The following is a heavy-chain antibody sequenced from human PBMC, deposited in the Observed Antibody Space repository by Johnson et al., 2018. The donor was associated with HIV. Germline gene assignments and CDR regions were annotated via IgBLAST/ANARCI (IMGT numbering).Heavy chain of an antibody. V-gene: IGHV3-30-3*01. CDR3: ARERGISGGFDF. J-gene: IGHJ3*01. CDR1: GFTFSSYA. CDR2: ISYDGNNK. D-gene: IGHD2-15*01. Sequence: QVQLVESGGGVVQPGRSLRLSCVASGFTFSSYAMHWVRQAPGKGLEWGTVISYDGNNKYYADSVKGRFTISRDNSKNTLYLQMNSLRAEDTAVYYCARERGISGGFDFWGQGTRVSVSS.